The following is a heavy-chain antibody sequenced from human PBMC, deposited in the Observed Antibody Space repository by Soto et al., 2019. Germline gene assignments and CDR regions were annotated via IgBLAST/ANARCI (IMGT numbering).Heavy chain of an antibody. CDR1: GYTLTELS. V-gene: IGHV1-24*01. Sequence: ASVKVSCKVSGYTLTELSMHWVRQAPGKGLEWMGGFDPEDGETIYAQKFQGRVTMTEDTSTDTAYMELSSLRSEDTAVYYCATAAYWGYYYGMDVWGQGTTVTAP. D-gene: IGHD7-27*01. CDR3: ATAAYWGYYYGMDV. CDR2: FDPEDGET. J-gene: IGHJ6*02.